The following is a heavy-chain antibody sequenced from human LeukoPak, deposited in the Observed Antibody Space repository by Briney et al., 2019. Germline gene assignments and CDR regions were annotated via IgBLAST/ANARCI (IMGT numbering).Heavy chain of an antibody. CDR3: ARHRTGNGIGWHRTFAY. J-gene: IGHJ4*02. V-gene: IGHV3-66*04. D-gene: IGHD6-19*01. CDR2: IYSGATT. CDR1: GVIVSIKY. Sequence: GGSLRLSCAASGVIVSIKYMSWVRQAPGQGLEWVSVIYSGATTWYADSVKGRFSISRDISQNTLYLQMHGLRAEDTAAYYCARHRTGNGIGWHRTFAYWGQGTLVTVSS.